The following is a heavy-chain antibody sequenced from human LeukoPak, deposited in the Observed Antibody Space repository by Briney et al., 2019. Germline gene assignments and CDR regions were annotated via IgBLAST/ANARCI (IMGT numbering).Heavy chain of an antibody. CDR2: IYHSGST. V-gene: IGHV4-38-2*01. J-gene: IGHJ4*02. D-gene: IGHD6-19*01. CDR3: ASYEISSSGWFHEVY. CDR1: GFTFSDYA. Sequence: GSLRLSCAASGFTFSDYAMNWVRQAPGKGLEWIGSIYHSGSTYYNPSLKGRVTISVDTSKDQFSLKLSSVTAADTAVYYCASYEISSSGWFHEVYWGQGTLVTVSS.